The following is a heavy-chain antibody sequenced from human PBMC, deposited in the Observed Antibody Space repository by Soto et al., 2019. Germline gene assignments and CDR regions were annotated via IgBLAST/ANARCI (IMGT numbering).Heavy chain of an antibody. CDR3: ARCDGDILTGYYQYYGMDV. J-gene: IGHJ6*04. D-gene: IGHD3-9*01. V-gene: IGHV3-21*01. CDR2: ISSSSSYI. Sequence: GGSLRLSCAASGFTFSSYSMNWVRQAPGKGLEWVSSISSSSSYIYYADSVKGRFTISRDNAKNSLYLQMNSLRAEDTAVYYCARCDGDILTGYYQYYGMDVWGKGTTVTVSS. CDR1: GFTFSSYS.